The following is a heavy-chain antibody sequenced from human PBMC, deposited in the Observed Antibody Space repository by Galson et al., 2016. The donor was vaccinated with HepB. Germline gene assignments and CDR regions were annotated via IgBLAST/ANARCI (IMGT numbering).Heavy chain of an antibody. V-gene: IGHV4-39*01. CDR2: IYYSWRT. CDR3: ASRYCGGDCYYFDH. Sequence: SETLSLTCTVSGAFISSGGYYWDWIRQSPGRGLGWIGGIYYSWRTYHNPSLKSRVTISVDTSKNTFSLILRSVTAADTAVYYCASRYCGGDCYYFDHWGQGTLVTVSS. J-gene: IGHJ4*02. CDR1: GAFISSGGYY. D-gene: IGHD2-21*02.